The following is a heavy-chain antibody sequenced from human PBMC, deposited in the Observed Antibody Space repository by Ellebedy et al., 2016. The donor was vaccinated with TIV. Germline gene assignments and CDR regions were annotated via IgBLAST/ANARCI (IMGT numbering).Heavy chain of an antibody. V-gene: IGHV4-34*01. CDR3: ARCSIWSGLDY. Sequence: MPGGSLRLSCAVYGGSFSGYYWSWVRQSPGKGLEWIGEINHSGSTNYNPSLKRRVSISVDTSKNQFSLKLSSVTAADTAMYYCARCSIWSGLDYWGQGTLVTVSS. CDR2: INHSGST. D-gene: IGHD3-3*01. J-gene: IGHJ4*02. CDR1: GGSFSGYY.